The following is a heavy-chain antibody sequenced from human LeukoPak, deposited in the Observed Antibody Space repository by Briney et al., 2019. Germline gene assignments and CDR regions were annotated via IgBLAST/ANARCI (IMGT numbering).Heavy chain of an antibody. CDR2: ISYDGSNK. J-gene: IGHJ4*02. CDR3: AKDRDSSSWYLDY. V-gene: IGHV3-30*18. Sequence: GGSLRLSCAASGFTFSSYGMHRVRQAPGKGLEWVAVISYDGSNKYYADSVKGRFTISRDNSKNTLYLQMNSLRAEDTAVYYCAKDRDSSSWYLDYWGQGTLVTVSS. D-gene: IGHD6-13*01. CDR1: GFTFSSYG.